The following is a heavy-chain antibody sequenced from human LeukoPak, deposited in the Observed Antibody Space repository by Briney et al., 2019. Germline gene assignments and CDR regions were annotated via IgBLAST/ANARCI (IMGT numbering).Heavy chain of an antibody. CDR2: INSDGSST. CDR1: GFTFSSYW. CDR3: AREMDSSGWYVWFDP. D-gene: IGHD6-19*01. J-gene: IGHJ5*02. V-gene: IGHV3-74*01. Sequence: GGSLRLSCAASGFTFSSYWMHWVRQAPGKGLVWVSRINSDGSSTSYADSVKGRITISRDNAKNTLYLQMNSLRAEDTAVYYCAREMDSSGWYVWFDPWGQGTLVTVSS.